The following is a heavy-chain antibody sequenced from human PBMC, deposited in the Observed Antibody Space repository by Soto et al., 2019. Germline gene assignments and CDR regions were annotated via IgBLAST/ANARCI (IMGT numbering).Heavy chain of an antibody. V-gene: IGHV4-34*01. CDR1: GGSFSGNY. Sequence: QVQLQQWGAGLLKPSETLSLSCGVYGGSFSGNYWSWIRQPPEKGLEWIGEINHSGNPNFNPSLKSRLTMSLDTSKNQFSLRLSAVTAADTAVYYCARGKLGGASIWGQGPLVTVSS. CDR2: INHSGNP. D-gene: IGHD3-16*01. CDR3: ARGKLGGASI. J-gene: IGHJ4*02.